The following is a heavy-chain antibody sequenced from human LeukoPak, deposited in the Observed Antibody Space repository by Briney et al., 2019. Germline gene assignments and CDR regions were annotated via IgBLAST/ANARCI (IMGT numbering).Heavy chain of an antibody. Sequence: GGSLRLSCAASGFTFSSYGMHWVRQAPGKGLEWVAFIRYDGSNKYYADSVKGRFTISRDSSKNTLYLQMNSLRAEDTAVYYCAKGRTKYSGSYHDFDYWGQGTLVTVSS. CDR1: GFTFSSYG. D-gene: IGHD1-26*01. CDR2: IRYDGSNK. CDR3: AKGRTKYSGSYHDFDY. J-gene: IGHJ4*02. V-gene: IGHV3-30*02.